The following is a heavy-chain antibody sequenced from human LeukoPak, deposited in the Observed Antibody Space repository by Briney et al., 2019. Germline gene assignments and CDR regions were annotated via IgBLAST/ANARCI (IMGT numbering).Heavy chain of an antibody. J-gene: IGHJ4*02. CDR2: TSYSAST. Sequence: SETLSLTCTVSGGSMTTGSYHWGWIRQPTGKGLEWIGNTSYSASTHYNPSLKSRVTISVDTSQSEVSLTLTSVTAADTAVYFCARWVSGWDYFDHWGQGTLVTVSS. V-gene: IGHV4-39*01. CDR1: GGSMTTGSYH. CDR3: ARWVSGWDYFDH. D-gene: IGHD6-19*01.